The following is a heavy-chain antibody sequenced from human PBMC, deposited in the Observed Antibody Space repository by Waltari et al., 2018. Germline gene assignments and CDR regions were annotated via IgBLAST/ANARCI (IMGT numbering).Heavy chain of an antibody. CDR3: ARVHYDFWSGYYI. J-gene: IGHJ4*02. CDR1: GYPFSDYD. CDR2: INPKSVNT. V-gene: IGHV1-8*02. D-gene: IGHD3-3*01. Sequence: QMQLVQSGAEVKKPGASVKVSCKASGYPFSDYDINWVRQATGHGLEGMGGINPKSVNTVSAQNVQDRATITRDPSTSTVYMELSSLRSDDAAVYYCARVHYDFWSGYYIWGQGTLVTVPS.